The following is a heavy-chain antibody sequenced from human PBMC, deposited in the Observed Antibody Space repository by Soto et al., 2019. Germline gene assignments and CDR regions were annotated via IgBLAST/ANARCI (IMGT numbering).Heavy chain of an antibody. CDR2: VDPEDGET. J-gene: IGHJ6*02. CDR3: ATGGIYGTDV. Sequence: QVQLVQSGAEVKKPGASVKVSCKVSGYTLTELSMHWVRQAPGEGFEWTGGVDPEDGETSDAQKFQGRVTMTEDTYTDTAYMQLSSLRSEDAAVYYCATGGIYGTDVWGQGTTVTVSS. V-gene: IGHV1-24*01. CDR1: GYTLTELS.